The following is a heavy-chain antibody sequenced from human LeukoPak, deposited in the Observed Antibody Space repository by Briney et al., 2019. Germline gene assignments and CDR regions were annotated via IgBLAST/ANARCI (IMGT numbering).Heavy chain of an antibody. CDR2: IYWNDDK. CDR1: GFSLSTSGVG. V-gene: IGHV2-5*01. J-gene: IGHJ3*02. Sequence: ESGPTLVNPTQTLTLTCTFSGFSLSTSGVGVGWIRQPPGKALEWLALIYWNDDKRYSPSLKSRLTITKDTSKNQVVITMTNMDPVDTATYYCAHSQIFYDFWSGYRDDTFDIWGQGTMVTVSS. CDR3: AHSQIFYDFWSGYRDDTFDI. D-gene: IGHD3-3*01.